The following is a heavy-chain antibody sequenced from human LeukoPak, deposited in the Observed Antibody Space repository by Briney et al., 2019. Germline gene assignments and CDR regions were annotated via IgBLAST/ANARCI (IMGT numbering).Heavy chain of an antibody. D-gene: IGHD3-10*01. V-gene: IGHV3-74*01. J-gene: IGHJ5*02. CDR2: ISGDGTAR. CDR3: VRGRGSYGWFDP. CDR1: GFTSSSYW. Sequence: PGGSLRLSCAASGFTSSSYWMHWVRQVPGKGLVWVSRISGDGTARNYADSVKGRFTISRGDAKNTVDLQMNSLRGEDTAVYYCVRGRGSYGWFDPWDQGTLVTVSS.